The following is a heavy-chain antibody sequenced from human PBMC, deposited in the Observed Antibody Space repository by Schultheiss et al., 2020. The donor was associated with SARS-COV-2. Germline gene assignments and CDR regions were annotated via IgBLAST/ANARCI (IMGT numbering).Heavy chain of an antibody. Sequence: SETLSLTCTVSGASISSSPYFWGWIRQPPGKGLEWIASVSQSGSAFYNSSLKSRVTVSVDASKNQFSLRLTSVTAADTAVYFFAPFDSTTNYYFADWDRGTLVTVSS. D-gene: IGHD1-1*01. CDR1: GASISSSPYF. J-gene: IGHJ4*02. CDR3: APFDSTTNYYFAD. CDR2: VSQSGSA. V-gene: IGHV4-39*01.